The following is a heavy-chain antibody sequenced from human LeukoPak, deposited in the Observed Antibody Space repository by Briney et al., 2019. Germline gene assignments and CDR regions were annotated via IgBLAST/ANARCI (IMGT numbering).Heavy chain of an antibody. CDR2: IGTSGDT. D-gene: IGHD6-19*01. CDR3: SRVGSSGWPNYFDS. CDR1: GFTFSSYD. Sequence: GGSLRLSCAASGFTFSSYDMHWVRQATGKGLEWVSVIGTSGDTYYAGSVKGRFTISRENAKNSLYLQMNSLAAGDTAVYFCSRVGSSGWPNYFDSWGQGTLVTVSS. V-gene: IGHV3-13*04. J-gene: IGHJ4*02.